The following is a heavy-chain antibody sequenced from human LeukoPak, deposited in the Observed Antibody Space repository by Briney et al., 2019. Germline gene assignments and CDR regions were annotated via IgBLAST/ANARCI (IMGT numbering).Heavy chain of an antibody. V-gene: IGHV4-34*01. D-gene: IGHD3-3*01. J-gene: IGHJ4*02. CDR1: GFTFSSYE. CDR2: INHSGST. Sequence: LRLSCAASGFTFSSYEMNWIRQPPGKGLEWIGEINHSGSTNYNPSLKSRVTISVDTSKNQFSLKLSSVTAADTAVYYCARGGAVLRFLEWLLYDYWGQGTLVTVSS. CDR3: ARGGAVLRFLEWLLYDY.